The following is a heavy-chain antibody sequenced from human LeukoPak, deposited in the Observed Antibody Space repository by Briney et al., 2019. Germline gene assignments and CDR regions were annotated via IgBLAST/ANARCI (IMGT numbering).Heavy chain of an antibody. V-gene: IGHV3-43*01. Sequence: GGSLRLSCAASGFMFDDYTMHWVRQPPGKGLEWVSLINWDGGSTYYAGSVKGRFTIPRDNSKNSLYLQMNSLRTEDTALYYCAKGDVDSPMNFYHWGQGTLVTVSS. CDR2: INWDGGST. J-gene: IGHJ4*02. CDR1: GFMFDDYT. D-gene: IGHD5-18*01. CDR3: AKGDVDSPMNFYH.